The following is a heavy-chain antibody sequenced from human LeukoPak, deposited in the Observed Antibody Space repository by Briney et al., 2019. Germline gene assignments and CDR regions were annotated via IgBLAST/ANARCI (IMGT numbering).Heavy chain of an antibody. CDR2: ISAYNGNT. D-gene: IGHD1-26*01. Sequence: ASVKVSCKASGYTFTSYGISWVRQAPGQGLEWMGWISAYNGNTNYAQKLQGRVTMTTDTSTSTAYMELRSLRSDNTAVCYCARDNSGSYYYYYGMDVWGQGTTVTVSS. J-gene: IGHJ6*02. CDR3: ARDNSGSYYYYYGMDV. CDR1: GYTFTSYG. V-gene: IGHV1-18*01.